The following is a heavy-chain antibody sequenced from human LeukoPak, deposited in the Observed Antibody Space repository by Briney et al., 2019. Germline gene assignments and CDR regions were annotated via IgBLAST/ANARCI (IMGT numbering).Heavy chain of an antibody. CDR1: GFTVSNNY. CDR3: ARVRSDTSGWYHSDY. V-gene: IGHV3-53*01. CDR2: IYGGGST. J-gene: IGHJ4*02. D-gene: IGHD6-19*01. Sequence: GGSLRLSCAASGFTVSNNYMCWVRQAPGKGLEWASIIYGGGSTYYADSVKGRFTISRDNSKNTLYLQMNSLRPEDTAVYYCARVRSDTSGWYHSDYWGQGTLVTVSS.